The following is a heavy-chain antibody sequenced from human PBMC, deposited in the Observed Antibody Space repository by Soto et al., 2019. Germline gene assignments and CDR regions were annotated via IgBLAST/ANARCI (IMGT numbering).Heavy chain of an antibody. CDR3: AKDSGAYYDFWSGSSGMDV. CDR1: GFTFSSYG. D-gene: IGHD3-3*01. J-gene: IGHJ6*02. V-gene: IGHV3-30*18. CDR2: ISYDGSNK. Sequence: GSLRLSCAASGFTFSSYGMHWVRQAPGKGLEWVAVISYDGSNKYYADSVKGRFTISRDNSKNTLYLQMNRLRAEDTAVYYCAKDSGAYYDFWSGSSGMDVWGQGTTVTVSS.